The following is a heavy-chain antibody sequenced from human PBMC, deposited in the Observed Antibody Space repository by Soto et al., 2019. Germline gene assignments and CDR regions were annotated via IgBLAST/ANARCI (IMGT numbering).Heavy chain of an antibody. D-gene: IGHD5-12*01. Sequence: GESLKISCQGSGYSFTSYWIGWVRQMPGEGLQWMGIIYPGDSEIRYSPSFQGHVTISADKFISTAYLQWSSLKASDTAMYYCVRQTRDGYTGSDYLDHWGHGSLVTVSS. CDR1: GYSFTSYW. J-gene: IGHJ4*01. V-gene: IGHV5-51*01. CDR2: IYPGDSEI. CDR3: VRQTRDGYTGSDYLDH.